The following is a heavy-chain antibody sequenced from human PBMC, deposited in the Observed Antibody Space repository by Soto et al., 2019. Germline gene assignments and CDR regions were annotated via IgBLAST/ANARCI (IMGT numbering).Heavy chain of an antibody. CDR3: ARRYYDYLCGRPYYLDY. CDR2: IYWDDDR. CDR1: GFSLSTSGMG. V-gene: IGHV2-5*02. D-gene: IGHD3-3*01. Sequence: QVTLKEAGHTLLKPTQTLTLTCTFSGFSLSTSGMGVGWIRQPPGKALEWLALIYWDDDRRHSPSLKSRLTITTDTSKNLVLLTLTDMDPLDTAIFYCARRYYDYLCGRPYYLDYWCQGSLVTVSS. J-gene: IGHJ4*02.